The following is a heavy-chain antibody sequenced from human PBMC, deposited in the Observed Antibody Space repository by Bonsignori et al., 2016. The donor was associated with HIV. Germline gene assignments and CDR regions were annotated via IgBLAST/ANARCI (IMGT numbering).Heavy chain of an antibody. CDR3: AREGQSYYFDY. D-gene: IGHD3-10*01. V-gene: IGHV1-46*01. J-gene: IGHJ4*02. CDR2: INPSGGST. Sequence: WVRQAPGQGLEWMGIINPSGGSTSYAQKFQGRVTMTRDTSTSTVYMEPSSLRSEDTAVYYCAREGQSYYFDYWGQGTLVTVSS.